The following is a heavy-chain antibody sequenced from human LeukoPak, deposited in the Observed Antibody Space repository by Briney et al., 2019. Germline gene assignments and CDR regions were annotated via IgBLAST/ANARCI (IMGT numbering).Heavy chain of an antibody. J-gene: IGHJ4*02. Sequence: GGSLSLSCTASGLTFSTSGFNWVRRAPGKGLEWVASIGPTGSDRYHADAIEGRFTISRDNANNLLYLKMNSLRAEDTAVSSCATETNGRHYDYWGQGTLLTVSS. V-gene: IGHV3-21*06. CDR3: ATETNGRHYDY. D-gene: IGHD1-14*01. CDR2: IGPTGSDR. CDR1: GLTFSTSG.